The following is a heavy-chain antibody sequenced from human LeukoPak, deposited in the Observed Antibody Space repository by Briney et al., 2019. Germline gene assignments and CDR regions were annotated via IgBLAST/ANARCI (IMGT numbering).Heavy chain of an antibody. CDR1: GGSISSGGYS. D-gene: IGHD4-17*01. CDR3: ARDPTTVTTWWYGMDV. CDR2: IYHSGST. J-gene: IGHJ6*02. V-gene: IGHV4-30-2*01. Sequence: PSETLSLTCAVSGGSISSGGYSWSWIRQPPGKGLEWIGYIYHSGSTYYNPSLKSRVTISVDTSKNQFSLKLSSVTAADTAVYYCARDPTTVTTWWYGMDVWGQGTTVTVSS.